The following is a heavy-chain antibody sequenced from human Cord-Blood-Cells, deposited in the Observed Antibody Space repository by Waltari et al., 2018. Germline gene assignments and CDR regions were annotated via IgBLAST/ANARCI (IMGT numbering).Heavy chain of an antibody. Sequence: QLQLQESGPGLVKPSETLSLTCTVSGGSISSSSYYWGWIRQPPGKGLEGFVSIDYIGSTYYNPSLKSRVSISVDTPKNQFSLKLSSVTAADTAVYYCARLDGDRDYWGQGTLVTVSS. CDR1: GGSISSSSYY. V-gene: IGHV4-39*07. D-gene: IGHD7-27*01. J-gene: IGHJ4*02. CDR2: IDYIGST. CDR3: ARLDGDRDY.